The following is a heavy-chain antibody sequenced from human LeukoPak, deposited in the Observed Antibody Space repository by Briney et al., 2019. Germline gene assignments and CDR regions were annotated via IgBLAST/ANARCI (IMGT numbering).Heavy chain of an antibody. CDR2: ISSSGSYI. Sequence: GGSLRLSCAASGFTFSSYSMNWVRQAPGKGLEWVSSISSSGSYIYYADSVKGRFTISRDNAKSSLYLQMNSLRAEDTAVYYCARESYSSSSADYWGQGTLVTVSS. CDR3: ARESYSSSSADY. CDR1: GFTFSSYS. J-gene: IGHJ4*02. D-gene: IGHD6-6*01. V-gene: IGHV3-21*01.